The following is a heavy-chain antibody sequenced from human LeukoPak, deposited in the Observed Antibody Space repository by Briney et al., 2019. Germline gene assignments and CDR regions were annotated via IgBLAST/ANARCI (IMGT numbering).Heavy chain of an antibody. CDR1: GFTFSNAW. Sequence: GGSLRLSCAASGFTFSNAWMSWVRHAPGKGLEWVGRIKSKTDGGTTDYAAPVKDRFTISRDDSKNTLYLQMNSLKTEDTAVYYCTTDVGTTGTTLFDYWGQGTLVTVSS. CDR3: TTDVGTTGTTLFDY. D-gene: IGHD1-1*01. CDR2: IKSKTDGGTT. V-gene: IGHV3-15*01. J-gene: IGHJ4*02.